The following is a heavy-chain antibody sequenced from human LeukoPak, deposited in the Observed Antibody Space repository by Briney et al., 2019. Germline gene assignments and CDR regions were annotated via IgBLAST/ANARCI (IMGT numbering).Heavy chain of an antibody. CDR2: INQEGSET. Sequence: PGGSLRLSCAASGFIFSDYYMGWIRQAPGRGLEWVANINQEGSETYYVDSVKGRFTISRDNAKNSLYLQMNSLRVEDTAVYYCARDLNWAGYWGQGTLVTVSS. D-gene: IGHD3-10*01. CDR3: ARDLNWAGY. J-gene: IGHJ4*02. V-gene: IGHV3-7*01. CDR1: GFIFSDYY.